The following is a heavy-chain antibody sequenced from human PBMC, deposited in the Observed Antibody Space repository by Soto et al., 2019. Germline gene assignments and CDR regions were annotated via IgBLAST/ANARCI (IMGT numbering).Heavy chain of an antibody. CDR3: ARVERGTVTTVVDAFDI. D-gene: IGHD1-1*01. Sequence: QVQLQQWGAGLLKPSETLSLTCAVYGGFVSSGTYYWSWIRQPPGKGLKWIGEMSHSGGTHFNPSLKSRVTISVDTSKNQFSLKMSSVTAADTALYYCARVERGTVTTVVDAFDIWGPGTMVTVSS. CDR1: GGFVSSGTYY. CDR2: MSHSGGT. J-gene: IGHJ3*02. V-gene: IGHV4-34*01.